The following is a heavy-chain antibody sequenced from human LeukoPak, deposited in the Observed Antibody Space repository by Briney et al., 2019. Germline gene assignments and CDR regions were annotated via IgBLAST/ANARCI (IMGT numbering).Heavy chain of an antibody. CDR3: ARPMVRGVIYY. CDR2: INHSGST. CDR1: GGSISSYY. Sequence: SETLSLTCTVSGGSISSYYWSWIRQPPGKGLEWIGEINHSGSTNYNPSLKSRVTISVDTSKNQFSLKLSSVTAADTAVYYCARPMVRGVIYYWGQGTLVTVSS. J-gene: IGHJ4*02. D-gene: IGHD3-10*01. V-gene: IGHV4-34*01.